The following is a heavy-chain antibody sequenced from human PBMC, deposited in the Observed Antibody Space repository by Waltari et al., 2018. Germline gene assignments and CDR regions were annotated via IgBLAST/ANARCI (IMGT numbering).Heavy chain of an antibody. V-gene: IGHV4-39*01. CDR1: GGSISSSSYY. CDR3: ALLVRVVVPAAVFDY. CDR2: IYYSGST. Sequence: QLQLQESGPGLVKPSETLSLTCTVSGGSISSSSYYWGWIRQPPGKGLEWIGSIYYSGSTYYNPTLKRRVTISVDTSKNQFSLKLSSVTAADTAVYYCALLVRVVVPAAVFDYWGQGTLVTVSS. D-gene: IGHD2-2*01. J-gene: IGHJ4*02.